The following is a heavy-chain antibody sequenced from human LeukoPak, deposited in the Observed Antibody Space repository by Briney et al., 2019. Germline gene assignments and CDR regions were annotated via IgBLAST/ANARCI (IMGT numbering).Heavy chain of an antibody. D-gene: IGHD6-13*01. Sequence: PGGSLRLSCAAAGLTFSSYEMYWVRQAPGKGLEWVSYISGSGETIYYADSVKGRFTISRDNANKSLYLHMSSPRVEDTAIYYCIPPAAGLRRPISTKYFQHWGQGALVTGSS. CDR2: ISGSGETI. CDR3: IPPAAGLRRPISTKYFQH. CDR1: GLTFSSYE. J-gene: IGHJ1*01. V-gene: IGHV3-48*03.